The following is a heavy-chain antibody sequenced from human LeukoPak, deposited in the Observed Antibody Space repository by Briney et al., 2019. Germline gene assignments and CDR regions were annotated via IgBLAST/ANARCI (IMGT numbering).Heavy chain of an antibody. D-gene: IGHD4-23*01. J-gene: IGHJ3*02. Sequence: GESLKISRKGSGYSFNTYWIGWVRQMPGKGLEWMGIIYPGDSDTRYSPSFQGQVTISAAKSISTAYLQWSSLKASDTAMYYCARRRWADAFDIWGQGTMVTVSS. CDR2: IYPGDSDT. V-gene: IGHV5-51*01. CDR3: ARRRWADAFDI. CDR1: GYSFNTYW.